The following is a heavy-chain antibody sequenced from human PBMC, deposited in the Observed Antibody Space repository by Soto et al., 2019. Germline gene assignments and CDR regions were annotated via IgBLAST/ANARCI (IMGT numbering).Heavy chain of an antibody. D-gene: IGHD3-22*01. V-gene: IGHV4-30-4*01. CDR1: GGSISSGDYY. CDR3: ARGLDQWLSDYYYYGMDV. J-gene: IGHJ6*02. Sequence: SETLSLTCTVSGGSISSGDYYWSWIRQPPGKGPEWIGYIYYSGSTYYNPSLKSRVTISVDTSKNQFSLKLSSVTAADTAVYYCARGLDQWLSDYYYYGMDVWGQGTTVTVSS. CDR2: IYYSGST.